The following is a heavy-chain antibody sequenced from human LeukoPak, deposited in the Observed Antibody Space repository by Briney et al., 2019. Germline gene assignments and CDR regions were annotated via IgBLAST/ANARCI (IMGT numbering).Heavy chain of an antibody. CDR3: ARDRFTDYYGSGSYYHAFDI. V-gene: IGHV4-59*01. CDR2: ISYSGTT. D-gene: IGHD3-10*01. J-gene: IGHJ3*02. Sequence: SETLSLTCTVSGGSISSYYWNWIRQPPGKGLEWIGYISYSGTTNYNPSLKSRVTISVDTSKNQFSLKLSSVTAADTAVYYCARDRFTDYYGSGSYYHAFDIWGQGTMVTVSS. CDR1: GGSISSYY.